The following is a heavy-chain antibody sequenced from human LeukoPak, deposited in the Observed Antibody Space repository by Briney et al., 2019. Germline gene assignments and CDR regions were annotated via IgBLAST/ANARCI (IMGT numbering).Heavy chain of an antibody. CDR3: AREILRRGWFDT. CDR2: LNPSTGGT. CDR1: GYIFTNYY. D-gene: IGHD3-16*01. V-gene: IGHV1-2*02. Sequence: GASVKVSCKASGYIFTNYYIHWVRQAPGQGLEWMGWLNPSTGGTDFAQKFQGRVTMTRDTSINTAYMELSRLRSDDTAVYYCAREILRRGWFDTWGQGTLITVSS. J-gene: IGHJ5*02.